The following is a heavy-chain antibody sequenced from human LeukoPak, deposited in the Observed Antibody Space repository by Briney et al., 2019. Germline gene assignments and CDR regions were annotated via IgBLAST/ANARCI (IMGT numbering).Heavy chain of an antibody. CDR3: ARVGYDSSGINWFDP. CDR2: INHSGST. Sequence: PSETLSLTCAVYGGSFSGYYWSWIRQPPGKGLEWIGEINHSGSTNYNPSLKSRVTISVDTSKNQFSLQLNSVTPEDTAVYYCARVGYDSSGINWFDPWGQGTLVTVSS. J-gene: IGHJ5*02. V-gene: IGHV4-34*01. D-gene: IGHD3-22*01. CDR1: GGSFSGYY.